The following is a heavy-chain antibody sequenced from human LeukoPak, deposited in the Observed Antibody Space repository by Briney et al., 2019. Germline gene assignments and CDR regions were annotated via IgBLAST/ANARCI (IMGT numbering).Heavy chain of an antibody. D-gene: IGHD4-17*01. J-gene: IGHJ5*02. CDR3: IVFGDSNH. CDR1: GFTVSSNY. Sequence: GGSLRLSCAASGFTVSSNYMSWVRQAPGKGLEWVSVIYSGGSTYYADSVKGRFTISRDNSKNTLYLQINSLRVEDTAVYYCIVFGDSNHWGQGTLVTVSS. CDR2: IYSGGST. V-gene: IGHV3-53*01.